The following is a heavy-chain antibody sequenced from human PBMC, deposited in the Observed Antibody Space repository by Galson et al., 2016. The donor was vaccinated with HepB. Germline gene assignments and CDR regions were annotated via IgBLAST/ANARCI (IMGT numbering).Heavy chain of an antibody. CDR2: IDWDDDK. D-gene: IGHD2-8*01. J-gene: IGHJ4*02. CDR3: ARCTTQEHDYYYFDY. Sequence: PALVKPTQTLTLTCTFSGFSLNTYGMRVSWIRQSPGKALEWLARIDWDDDKFYSTSLKTRLTISKDTSKNQVVLTMTNMDPVDTATYYCARCTTQEHDYYYFDYWGQGTLVTVSS. CDR1: GFSLNTYGMR. V-gene: IGHV2-70*04.